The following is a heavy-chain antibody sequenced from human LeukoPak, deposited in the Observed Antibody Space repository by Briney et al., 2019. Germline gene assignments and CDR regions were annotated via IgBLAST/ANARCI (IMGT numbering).Heavy chain of an antibody. CDR2: INPNTGGT. CDR1: DYTFTNYY. D-gene: IGHD6-19*01. J-gene: IGHJ4*02. CDR3: AKGDSSGRRFFDY. Sequence: SVKVSCKASDYTFTNYYVHWVRQAPGQGLEWMGRINPNTGGTNYAQKFQGRVTVTSDTSVSTSYMELNSLESDDTAVYYCAKGDSSGRRFFDYWGQGTVVTVSS. V-gene: IGHV1-2*06.